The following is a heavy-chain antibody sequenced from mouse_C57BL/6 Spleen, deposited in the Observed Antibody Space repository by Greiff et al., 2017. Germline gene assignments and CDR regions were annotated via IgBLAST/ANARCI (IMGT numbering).Heavy chain of an antibody. CDR3: AIYYYGSSSFAY. CDR2: INPSTGGT. J-gene: IGHJ3*01. D-gene: IGHD1-1*01. CDR1: GYSFTGYY. V-gene: IGHV1-42*01. Sequence: EVQLQESGPELVKPGASVKISCKASGYSFTGYYMNWVKQSPEKSLEWIGEINPSTGGTTYNQKFKAKATLTVDKSSSTAYMQLKSLTSEDSAVYYCAIYYYGSSSFAYWGQGTLVTVSA.